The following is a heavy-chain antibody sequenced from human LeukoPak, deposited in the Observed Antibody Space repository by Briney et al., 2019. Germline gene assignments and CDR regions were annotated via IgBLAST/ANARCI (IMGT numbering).Heavy chain of an antibody. CDR3: AREASSYYDFYSWFDP. Sequence: GGSLRLSCAASGFTFSSYSMNWVRQAPGKGLEWVSSISSSSSYIYYADSVKGRFTISRDNAKNSLYLQMNSLRAEDTAVYYCAREASSYYDFYSWFDPWGQGTLVTVSS. D-gene: IGHD3-3*01. CDR1: GFTFSSYS. J-gene: IGHJ5*02. V-gene: IGHV3-21*01. CDR2: ISSSSSYI.